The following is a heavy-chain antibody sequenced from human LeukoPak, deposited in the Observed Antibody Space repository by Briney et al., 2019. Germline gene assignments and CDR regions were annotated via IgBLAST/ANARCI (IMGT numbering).Heavy chain of an antibody. CDR3: ARDQRYYDSSGYYWFDP. D-gene: IGHD3-22*01. CDR2: IIPIFGTA. J-gene: IGHJ5*02. Sequence: ASVKVSCKASGGTFSRNAISWVRQAPGQGLEWMGGIIPIFGTANYAQKFQGRVTMTRDMSTSTVYMELSSLRSEDTAVYYCARDQRYYDSSGYYWFDPWGQGTLVTVSS. CDR1: GGTFSRNA. V-gene: IGHV1-69*05.